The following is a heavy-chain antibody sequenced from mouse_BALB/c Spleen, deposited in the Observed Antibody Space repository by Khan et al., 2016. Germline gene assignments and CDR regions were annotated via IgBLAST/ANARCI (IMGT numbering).Heavy chain of an antibody. J-gene: IGHJ4*01. V-gene: IGHV5-17*02. CDR2: ISSGSTTI. D-gene: IGHD1-2*01. Sequence: EVELVESGGGLVQPGGSRKLSCAASGFTFSSFGMHWVRQAPEKGLEWVAYISSGSTTIYYADTVKGRFTISRDNPKNTLFLQMTSLRSEDTAMXYCARNGYVTSYGMDYWGQGTSVTVSS. CDR3: ARNGYVTSYGMDY. CDR1: GFTFSSFG.